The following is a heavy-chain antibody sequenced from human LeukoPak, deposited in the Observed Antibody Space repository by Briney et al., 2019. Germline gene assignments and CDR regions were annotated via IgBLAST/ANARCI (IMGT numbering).Heavy chain of an antibody. J-gene: IGHJ4*02. Sequence: SETLSLTCTVSSYSISSGYYWGWIRQPPGKGLEWIGSIYHSGNTDYKPSLKSRVTISVDTSKNQFSLKLSSVTAADTAVYYCARHRSGWLQSSFDYWGQGTLVTVSS. CDR1: SYSISSGYY. CDR3: ARHRSGWLQSSFDY. D-gene: IGHD5-24*01. V-gene: IGHV4-38-2*02. CDR2: IYHSGNT.